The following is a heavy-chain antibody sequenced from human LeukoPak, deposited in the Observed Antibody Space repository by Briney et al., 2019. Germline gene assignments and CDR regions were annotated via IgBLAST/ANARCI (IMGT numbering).Heavy chain of an antibody. CDR3: ARGQEWFDP. CDR1: GGSITSYY. CDR2: IYTGGRT. V-gene: IGHV4-4*07. Sequence: SETLSLTCTVSGGSITSYYWSWIRQPAGKGLEWIGRIYTGGRTDCNPSLKSRPTMSVDTSKNQFSLKLNSVTAADTAVYYCARGQEWFDPWGQGTLVTVSS. J-gene: IGHJ5*02.